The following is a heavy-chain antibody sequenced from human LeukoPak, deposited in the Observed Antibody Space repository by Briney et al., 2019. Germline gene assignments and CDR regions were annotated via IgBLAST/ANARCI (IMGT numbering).Heavy chain of an antibody. CDR3: ARGAVPLIVVVIEFDY. CDR1: GYTFTSYG. CDR2: ISAYNGNT. D-gene: IGHD3-22*01. J-gene: IGHJ4*02. V-gene: IGHV1-18*01. Sequence: ASVKVSCKASGYTFTSYGISWVRQAPGQGLEWMGWISAYNGNTNYAHKLQVRVTMTTDTSTSTAYMELRSLRSDDTAVYYCARGAVPLIVVVIEFDYWGQGTLVTVSS.